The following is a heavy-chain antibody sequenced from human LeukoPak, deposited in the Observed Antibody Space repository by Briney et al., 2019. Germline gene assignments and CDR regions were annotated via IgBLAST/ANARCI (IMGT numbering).Heavy chain of an antibody. D-gene: IGHD3-10*01. CDR3: AKDPRRWVTMVRGPFDY. CDR1: GFTFDDYA. Sequence: PGRSLRLSCAASGFTFDDYAMHWVRQAPGKGLEWVSGISWNSGSIGYADSVKGRFTISRDNAKNSLYLQMNSLRAEDTALYYCAKDPRRWVTMVRGPFDYWGQGTLVTVSS. V-gene: IGHV3-9*01. CDR2: ISWNSGSI. J-gene: IGHJ4*02.